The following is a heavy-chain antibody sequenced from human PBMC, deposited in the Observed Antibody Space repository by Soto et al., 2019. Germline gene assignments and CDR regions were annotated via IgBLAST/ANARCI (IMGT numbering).Heavy chain of an antibody. CDR1: GASISSSNW. D-gene: IGHD3-10*01. CDR3: ARGQGTRENWFDP. CDR2: IYHSGST. V-gene: IGHV4-4*02. J-gene: IGHJ5*02. Sequence: KPXETLCITCSVSGASISSSNWWSWVRQPPGKGLEWIVEIYHSGSTNYNPSLKSRVTISVDKSENQFSLKLSSVTAADTAVYYCARGQGTRENWFDPWGQGTLVTVYS.